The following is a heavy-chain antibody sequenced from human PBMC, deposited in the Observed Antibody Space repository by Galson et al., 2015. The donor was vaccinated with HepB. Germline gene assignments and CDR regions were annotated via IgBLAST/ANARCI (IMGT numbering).Heavy chain of an antibody. V-gene: IGHV1-69*04. J-gene: IGHJ5*02. CDR1: GGTFSSYA. D-gene: IGHD3-3*01. CDR3: ASPSKQHWSGYPS. CDR2: IIPILGIA. Sequence: SVKVSCKASGGTFSSYAISWVRQAPGQGLEWMGRIIPILGIANYAQKFQGRVTITADKSTSTAYMELSSLRSEATSVYYGASPSKQHWSGYPSWGQGTLVTVST.